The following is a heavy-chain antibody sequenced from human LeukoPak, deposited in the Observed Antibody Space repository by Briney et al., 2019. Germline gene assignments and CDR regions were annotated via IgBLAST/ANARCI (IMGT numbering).Heavy chain of an antibody. CDR3: AREVVAATPNYYFYYMDV. CDR1: GGSISSYY. Sequence: SETLSLTCTVSGGSISSYYWSWIRQPAGKGLEWIGRIYTSGSTNYNPSLKSRVTISVDKSKNQFSLKLSSVTAADTAVYYCAREVVAATPNYYFYYMDVWGKGTTVTVSS. CDR2: IYTSGST. V-gene: IGHV4-4*07. D-gene: IGHD2-15*01. J-gene: IGHJ6*03.